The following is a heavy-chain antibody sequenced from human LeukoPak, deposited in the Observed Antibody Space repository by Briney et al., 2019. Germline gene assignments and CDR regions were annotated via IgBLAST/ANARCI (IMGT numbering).Heavy chain of an antibody. CDR1: GYTFTGYY. D-gene: IGHD3-22*01. CDR2: INPNSGVT. Sequence: GASVKVSCKSSGYTFTGYYMRWVRHAPGQGLEWMVWINPNSGVTNYAQKFQGRVTMTRDTSISTAYMELSRLRSDDTAVYYCARTYYDSSGYVPFDYWGQGTLVTVSS. J-gene: IGHJ4*02. V-gene: IGHV1-2*02. CDR3: ARTYYDSSGYVPFDY.